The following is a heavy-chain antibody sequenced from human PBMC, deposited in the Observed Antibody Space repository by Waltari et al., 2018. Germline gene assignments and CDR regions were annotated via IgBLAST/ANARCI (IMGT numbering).Heavy chain of an antibody. V-gene: IGHV1-3*01. Sequence: QVQLVQSGAEVKKPGASVKVPCKASGYTFTSYAMHWVRQAPGQRLEWMGWINAGNGNTKYSQKFQGRVTITRDTSASTAYMELSSLRSEDTAVYYCARTNNGDSYYDFWSGYFWFDPWGQGTLVTVSS. J-gene: IGHJ5*02. CDR3: ARTNNGDSYYDFWSGYFWFDP. CDR2: INAGNGNT. D-gene: IGHD3-3*01. CDR1: GYTFTSYA.